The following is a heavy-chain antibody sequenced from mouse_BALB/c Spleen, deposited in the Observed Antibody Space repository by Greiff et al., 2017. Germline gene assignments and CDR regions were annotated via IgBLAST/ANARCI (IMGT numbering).Heavy chain of an antibody. CDR3: ARGDSGSSCAY. Sequence: EVKVVESGPELVKPGASVKMSCKASGYTFTSYVMHWVKQKPGQGLEWIGYINPYNDGTKYNEKFKGKATLTSDKSSSTAYMELSSLTSEDSAVYYCARGDSGSSCAYWGQGTLVTVSA. J-gene: IGHJ3*01. CDR2: INPYNDGT. CDR1: GYTFTSYV. D-gene: IGHD1-1*01. V-gene: IGHV1-14*01.